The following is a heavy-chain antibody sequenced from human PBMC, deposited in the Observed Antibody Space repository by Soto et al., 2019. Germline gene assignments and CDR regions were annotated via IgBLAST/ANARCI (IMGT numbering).Heavy chain of an antibody. CDR3: AKDGGPPGLEMATIDAFDI. CDR1: GFTFSSYA. Sequence: GGSLRLSCAASGFTFSSYAMSWVRQAPGKGLEWVSAISGSGGSTYYADSVKGRFTISRDNSKNTLYLQMNSLRAEDTAVYYCAKDGGPPGLEMATIDAFDIWGQGTMVTVSS. CDR2: ISGSGGST. V-gene: IGHV3-23*01. J-gene: IGHJ3*02. D-gene: IGHD5-12*01.